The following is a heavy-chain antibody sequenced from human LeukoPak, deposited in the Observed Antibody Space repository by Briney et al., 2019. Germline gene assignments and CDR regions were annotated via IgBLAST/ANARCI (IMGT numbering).Heavy chain of an antibody. CDR1: GFTFSSYE. V-gene: IGHV3-48*03. Sequence: GGSLRLSCAASGFTFSSYEMNWVRQAPGKGLEWVSYISSSGSTIYYADSVKGRFTISRDNAKNSLYLQMNSLRAEDTAVYYCARVSVDTAMAPDYWGQGTLVTVSS. CDR2: ISSSGSTI. D-gene: IGHD5-18*01. CDR3: ARVSVDTAMAPDY. J-gene: IGHJ4*02.